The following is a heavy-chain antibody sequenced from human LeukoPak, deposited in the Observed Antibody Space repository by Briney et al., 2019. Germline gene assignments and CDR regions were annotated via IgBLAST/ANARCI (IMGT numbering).Heavy chain of an antibody. CDR2: IFYDGSS. CDR3: ARRDDSSGYHKIFDY. CDR1: NGYISNSNFY. V-gene: IGHV4-39*01. Sequence: PSETLSLTCTVSNGYISNSNFYWGWIRQPPGKGLEWIGSIFYDGSSDYNPSLKSRVTISIDTSKNQFYLKLSSLTAADTAVYYCARRDDSSGYHKIFDYWGPGTLVTVSS. J-gene: IGHJ4*02. D-gene: IGHD3-22*01.